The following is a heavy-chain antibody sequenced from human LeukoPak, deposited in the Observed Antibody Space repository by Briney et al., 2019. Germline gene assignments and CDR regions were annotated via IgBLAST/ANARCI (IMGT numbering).Heavy chain of an antibody. Sequence: ASVKVSCKASGYTFTSYAMNWVRQAPGQGLEWMGWINTNTGNPTYAQGFTGRFVFSLDTSVSTAYLQISSLKAEDTAVYYCARVLAVTGTPKRFDYWGQGTLVTVSS. J-gene: IGHJ4*02. D-gene: IGHD6-19*01. CDR2: INTNTGNP. CDR1: GYTFTSYA. CDR3: ARVLAVTGTPKRFDY. V-gene: IGHV7-4-1*02.